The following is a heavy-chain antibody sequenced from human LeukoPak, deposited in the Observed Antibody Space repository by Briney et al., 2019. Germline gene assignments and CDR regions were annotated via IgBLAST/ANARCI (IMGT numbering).Heavy chain of an antibody. CDR3: VKLTWGYYDSSGYSETDY. J-gene: IGHJ4*02. CDR2: INSDGSST. D-gene: IGHD3-22*01. V-gene: IGHV3-74*01. Sequence: GGSLRLSCAASGFTFSSYWMHWVRQAPGKGLVWVSRINSDGSSTSYADSVKGRFTISRDNAKNTLYLQMNSLRAEDTAVYYCVKLTWGYYDSSGYSETDYWGQGTLVTVPS. CDR1: GFTFSSYW.